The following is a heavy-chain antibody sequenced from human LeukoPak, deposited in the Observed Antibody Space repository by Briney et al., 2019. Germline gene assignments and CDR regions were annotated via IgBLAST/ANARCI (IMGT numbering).Heavy chain of an antibody. Sequence: GGSLRLSCAASGFSFSGSGMHRVRQASGKGLEWVGHIRSKADSYATVYGASVKGRFTITRDDSENTAYLQMNSLKTEDTALYFCASFPSGSYSAYWGQGTLVTVSS. CDR3: ASFPSGSYSAY. J-gene: IGHJ4*02. CDR2: IRSKADSYAT. V-gene: IGHV3-73*01. D-gene: IGHD1-26*01. CDR1: GFSFSGSG.